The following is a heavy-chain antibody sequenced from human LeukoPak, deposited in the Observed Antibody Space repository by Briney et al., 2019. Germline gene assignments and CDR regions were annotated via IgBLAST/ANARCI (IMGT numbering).Heavy chain of an antibody. CDR1: GFTFDKYG. V-gene: IGHV3-30*18. D-gene: IGHD1-1*01. CDR2: ILEDGRIK. Sequence: GGSLRLSCAASGFTFDKYGMHYIRQAPGKGLEWVAVILEDGRIKKYADSVKDRFTLSRDNTNNTLYLQMNRLRAEDTGIYFCAKDRETTASGTFDYWGLGTLVAVSS. J-gene: IGHJ4*02. CDR3: AKDRETTASGTFDY.